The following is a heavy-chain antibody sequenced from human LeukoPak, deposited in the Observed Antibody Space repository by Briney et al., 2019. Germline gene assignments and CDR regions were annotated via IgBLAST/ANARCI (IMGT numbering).Heavy chain of an antibody. V-gene: IGHV4-39*02. Sequence: SETLSLTCTVSGGSISSSTYYWGWIRQPPGKGLEWIGIIYYTGSTYYNPSLKSRVTISVDTSKNQFSLKLSSVTAADTAVYYCAREVAGTPWIDYWGQGTLVTVSS. CDR1: GGSISSSTYY. CDR2: IYYTGST. CDR3: AREVAGTPWIDY. D-gene: IGHD6-19*01. J-gene: IGHJ4*02.